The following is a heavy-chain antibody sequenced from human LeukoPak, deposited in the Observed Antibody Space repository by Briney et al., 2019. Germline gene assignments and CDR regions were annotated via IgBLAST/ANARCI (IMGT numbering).Heavy chain of an antibody. CDR3: ARVRLWNFFDY. V-gene: IGHV4-59*01. CDR2: IYYSGST. Sequence: SETVSLTCTVSGGSISSYYWSWIRQPPGKGLEWIGYIYYSGSTNYNPSLKSRVTISVDTSKNQFSLKLSSVTAADTAVYYCARVRLWNFFDYWGQGTLVTVSS. CDR1: GGSISSYY. J-gene: IGHJ4*02. D-gene: IGHD4/OR15-4a*01.